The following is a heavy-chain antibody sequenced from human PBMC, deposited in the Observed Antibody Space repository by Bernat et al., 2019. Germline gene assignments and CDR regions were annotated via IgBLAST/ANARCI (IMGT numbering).Heavy chain of an antibody. D-gene: IGHD5-18*01. J-gene: IGHJ4*02. CDR3: ARQPDTANFDY. V-gene: IGHV4-39*01. Sequence: QLQLQELGPGLVKPSETLSLTCTVSGGSISSSSYYWGWIRQPPGKGLEWIGSIYYSGSTYYNPSLKSRVTISVDTSKNQFSLKLSSVTAADTAVYYCARQPDTANFDYWGQGTLVTVSS. CDR2: IYYSGST. CDR1: GGSISSSSYY.